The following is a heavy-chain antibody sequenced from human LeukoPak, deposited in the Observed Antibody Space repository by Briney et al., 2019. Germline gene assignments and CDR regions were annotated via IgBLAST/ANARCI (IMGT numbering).Heavy chain of an antibody. Sequence: ASVKVSCKASGYTFTGYYMHWVRQAPGQGLEWMGRINPNSGGTNYAQKFQGRVTMTRDTSISTAYMELSRLRSDDTAVYYCARVSYYYDSSGYYLFDYWGQGTLVTVSS. J-gene: IGHJ4*02. D-gene: IGHD3-22*01. CDR2: INPNSGGT. CDR3: ARVSYYYDSSGYYLFDY. CDR1: GYTFTGYY. V-gene: IGHV1-2*06.